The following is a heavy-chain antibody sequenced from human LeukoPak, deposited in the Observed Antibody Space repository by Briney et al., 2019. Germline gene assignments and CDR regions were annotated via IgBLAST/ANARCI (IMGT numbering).Heavy chain of an antibody. CDR1: GGTFSSYA. D-gene: IGHD6-19*01. J-gene: IGHJ4*02. Sequence: GSSMKVSCKASGGTFSSYAITWVRQAPGQGLEWMGEIIPIFGTSNYAQKFQGRLTITADESTSTAYMELSSLRSEDTAVYYCARRGAVAGYNFDYWGQGTLVTVSS. CDR3: ARRGAVAGYNFDY. CDR2: IIPIFGTS. V-gene: IGHV1-69*01.